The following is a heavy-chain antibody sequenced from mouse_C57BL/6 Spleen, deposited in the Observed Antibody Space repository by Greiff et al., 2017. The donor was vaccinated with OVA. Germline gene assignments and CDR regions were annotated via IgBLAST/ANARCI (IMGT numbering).Heavy chain of an antibody. J-gene: IGHJ4*01. CDR2: IDPENGDT. D-gene: IGHD5-1*01. CDR3: TTDSGRVPHAMDY. V-gene: IGHV14-4*01. CDR1: GFNIKDDY. Sequence: EVQLQQSGAELVRPGASVKLSCTASGFNIKDDYMHWVKQRPEQGLEWIGWIDPENGDTEYASKFQGKATITADTSSNPSYLQLSSLTSEDTAVYYCTTDSGRVPHAMDYWGQGTSVTVSS.